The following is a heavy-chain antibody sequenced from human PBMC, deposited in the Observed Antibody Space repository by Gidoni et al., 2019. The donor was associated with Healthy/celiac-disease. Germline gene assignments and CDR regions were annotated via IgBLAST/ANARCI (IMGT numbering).Heavy chain of an antibody. CDR3: ARGYSPYYYGMDV. Sequence: QVQLQVSGPGLVKPSETLSLTCTVSGGPISSYYWSWIRQPPGKGLEWIGYIYYSGSTNYNPSLKSRVTISVDTSKNQFSLKLSTVTAADTAVYYCARGYSPYYYGMDVWGQGTTVTVSS. J-gene: IGHJ6*02. D-gene: IGHD4-4*01. V-gene: IGHV4-59*01. CDR2: IYYSGST. CDR1: GGPISSYY.